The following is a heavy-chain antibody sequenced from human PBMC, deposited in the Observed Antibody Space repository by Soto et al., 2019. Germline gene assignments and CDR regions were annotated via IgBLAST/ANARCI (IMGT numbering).Heavy chain of an antibody. J-gene: IGHJ4*02. CDR1: GFSFSGYW. V-gene: IGHV3-7*03. D-gene: IGHD1-26*01. Sequence: PGGSLRLSCAASGFSFSGYWLNWVRQAPGKGLEWVARINQDGSEKYYVDSVKGRFTISRDNAKNSLYLQMNSLRAEDTAVYYCARDYPGGSYYDYWGQGTLVTVSS. CDR3: ARDYPGGSYYDY. CDR2: INQDGSEK.